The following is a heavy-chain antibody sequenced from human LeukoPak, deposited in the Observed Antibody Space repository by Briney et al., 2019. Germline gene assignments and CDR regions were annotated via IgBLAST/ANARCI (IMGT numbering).Heavy chain of an antibody. CDR1: GFTFSSYG. Sequence: PGGSLRLSCVASGFTFSSYGMSWVRQAPGKGLEWVSAISGSGGSTYYADSVKGRFTISRDNSKNTLYLQMNSLRAEDTAVYYCAKYRSYCSGGSCYSFDYWGQGTLVTVSS. CDR3: AKYRSYCSGGSCYSFDY. D-gene: IGHD2-15*01. J-gene: IGHJ4*02. CDR2: ISGSGGST. V-gene: IGHV3-23*01.